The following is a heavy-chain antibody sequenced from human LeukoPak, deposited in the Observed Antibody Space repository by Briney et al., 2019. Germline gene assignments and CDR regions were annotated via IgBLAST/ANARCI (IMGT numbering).Heavy chain of an antibody. CDR3: VKDLTGTWSFDY. D-gene: IGHD3-9*01. J-gene: IGHJ4*02. Sequence: GGSLRLSCAASGFTVSSNYMSWVRQAPGKGLEWVSVIYSGGSTYYADSVKGRFTISRDNSKNALYLQLTSLRLEDTALYYCVKDLTGTWSFDYWGQGTLVTVSS. V-gene: IGHV3-53*05. CDR2: IYSGGST. CDR1: GFTVSSNY.